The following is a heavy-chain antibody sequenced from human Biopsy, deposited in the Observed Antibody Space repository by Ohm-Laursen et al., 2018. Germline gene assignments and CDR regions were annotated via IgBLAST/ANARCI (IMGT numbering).Heavy chain of an antibody. Sequence: TLSLTCTVSGGSIGGGEYYWNWIRQPPGKGLEWIGLISYSGTTFYNPSLESLLTISIDTSKNHFSLNLRSVTAADTAVYYCARGVPHYDGSGFPLAGYWYLDLWGRGTLVTVSS. D-gene: IGHD3-22*01. CDR2: ISYSGTT. V-gene: IGHV4-31*01. CDR1: GGSIGGGEYY. CDR3: ARGVPHYDGSGFPLAGYWYLDL. J-gene: IGHJ2*01.